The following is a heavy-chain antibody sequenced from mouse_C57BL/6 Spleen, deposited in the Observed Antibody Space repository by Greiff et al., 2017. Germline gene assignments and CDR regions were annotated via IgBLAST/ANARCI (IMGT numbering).Heavy chain of an antibody. V-gene: IGHV1-9*01. CDR1: GYTFTGYW. CDR3: ARGGYYDYDGPPYFDY. Sequence: VKLMESGAELMKPGASVKLSCKATGYTFTGYWIEWVKQRPGHGLEWIGEILPGSGSTNYNEKFKGKATFTADTSSNTAYMQLSSLTTEDSAIYYCARGGYYDYDGPPYFDYWGQGTTLTVSS. CDR2: ILPGSGST. J-gene: IGHJ2*01. D-gene: IGHD2-4*01.